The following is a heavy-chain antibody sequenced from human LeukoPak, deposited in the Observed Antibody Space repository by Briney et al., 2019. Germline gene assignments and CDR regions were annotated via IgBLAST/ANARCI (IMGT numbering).Heavy chain of an antibody. D-gene: IGHD2-2*01. V-gene: IGHV1-2*06. Sequence: GASVKVSCKASGYTFTGYHMHWVRQAPGQGLEWMGRINPNSGDTNIAQRFQGRVTMTSDTSISTAYMELSRLRSDDTAFYYCARDYCSSTSCLFDYWGQGSPVTVSS. CDR1: GYTFTGYH. CDR3: ARDYCSSTSCLFDY. J-gene: IGHJ4*02. CDR2: INPNSGDT.